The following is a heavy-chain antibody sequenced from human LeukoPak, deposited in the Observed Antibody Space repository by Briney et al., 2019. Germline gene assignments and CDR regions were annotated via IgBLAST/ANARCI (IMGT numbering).Heavy chain of an antibody. Sequence: PSETLSLTCTVSGGSISSGGYYWSWIRQHPGKGLEWIGYIYYSGSTYYNPSLKSRVSISVDTSKNQFSLKLSSVTAADTAVYYCARAPGGDGSGGPESFDYWGQGTLVTVSS. CDR1: GGSISSGGYY. V-gene: IGHV4-31*03. J-gene: IGHJ4*02. D-gene: IGHD3-22*01. CDR3: ARAPGGDGSGGPESFDY. CDR2: IYYSGST.